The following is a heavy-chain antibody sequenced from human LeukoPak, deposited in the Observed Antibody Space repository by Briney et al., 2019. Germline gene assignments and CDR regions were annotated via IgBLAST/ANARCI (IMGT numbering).Heavy chain of an antibody. D-gene: IGHD2/OR15-2a*01. CDR3: AKDRGTIFNVLNYDFDL. CDR1: GFTFSSFA. CDR2: ISDDGNKE. J-gene: IGHJ4*02. V-gene: IGHV3-30*02. Sequence: GGSLRLSCAASGFTFSSFAMHWVRQAPGKGLEWVAIISDDGNKEGYADSVKGRFTISRDNSKNTLSLQMNSLTAEDTAVYYCAKDRGTIFNVLNYDFDLWGQGVLDTVSS.